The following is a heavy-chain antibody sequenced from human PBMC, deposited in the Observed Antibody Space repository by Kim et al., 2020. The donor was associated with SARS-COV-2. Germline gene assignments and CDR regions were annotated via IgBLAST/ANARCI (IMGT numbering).Heavy chain of an antibody. J-gene: IGHJ4*02. Sequence: GGSLRLSCAASGFTFSSYWMSWVRQAPGKGLEWVANIKQDGSEKYYVDSVKGRFTISRDNAKNSLYLQMNSLRAEDTAVYYCARDGGWWELLKGSFFDYWGQGTLVTVSS. CDR1: GFTFSSYW. CDR2: IKQDGSEK. V-gene: IGHV3-7*01. D-gene: IGHD1-26*01. CDR3: ARDGGWWELLKGSFFDY.